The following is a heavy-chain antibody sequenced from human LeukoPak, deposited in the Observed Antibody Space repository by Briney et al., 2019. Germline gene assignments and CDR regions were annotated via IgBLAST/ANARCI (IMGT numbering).Heavy chain of an antibody. D-gene: IGHD1-7*01. Sequence: SVKVSCKASRGTFSSYAISWVRQAPGQGLEWMGGIIPIFGTANYAQKFQGRVTITTDESTSTAYMELSSLRSEDTAVYYCARAGIITGTTLANAFDIWGQGTMVTVSS. CDR2: IIPIFGTA. CDR3: ARAGIITGTTLANAFDI. J-gene: IGHJ3*02. V-gene: IGHV1-69*05. CDR1: RGTFSSYA.